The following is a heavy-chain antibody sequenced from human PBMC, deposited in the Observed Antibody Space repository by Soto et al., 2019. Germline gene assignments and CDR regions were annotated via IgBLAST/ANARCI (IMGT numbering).Heavy chain of an antibody. CDR2: IVVGSGNT. CDR3: AAGSGYYYDSSGYTAFDI. J-gene: IGHJ3*02. V-gene: IGHV1-58*01. CDR1: GFTFTSSA. D-gene: IGHD3-22*01. Sequence: QMQLVQSGPEVKKPGTSVKVSCKASGFTFTSSAVQLVRQARGQRLEWLGWIVVGSGNTNYAQKFQERVTITRDMSTSTAYMELRSLRSEDTAVYYWAAGSGYYYDSSGYTAFDICGQGTMVTVSS.